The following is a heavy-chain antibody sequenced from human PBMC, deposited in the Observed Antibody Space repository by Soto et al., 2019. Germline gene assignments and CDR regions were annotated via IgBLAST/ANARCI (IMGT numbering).Heavy chain of an antibody. CDR2: IYYSGST. D-gene: IGHD6-13*01. Sequence: SETLSLTCTVSGGSISSYYWSWIRQPPGKGLEWIGYIYYSGSTNYNPSLKSRVTISVDTSKNQSSLNLKSVTAADTAVYYCARNLAAATSEVVFDYWRQGTLVTVSS. CDR1: GGSISSYY. J-gene: IGHJ4*02. V-gene: IGHV4-59*12. CDR3: ARNLAAATSEVVFDY.